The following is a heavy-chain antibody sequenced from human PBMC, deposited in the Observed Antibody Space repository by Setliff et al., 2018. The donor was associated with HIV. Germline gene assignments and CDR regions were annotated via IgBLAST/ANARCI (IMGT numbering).Heavy chain of an antibody. CDR3: ARSKYSSGWYSDPDAFDI. CDR2: IYHSGTT. J-gene: IGHJ3*02. CDR1: GSYISNSYY. D-gene: IGHD6-19*01. V-gene: IGHV4-38-2*01. Sequence: SETLSLTCDVSGSYISNSYYWGWVRQPPGKGLEWIGSIYHSGTTYYNPSLKSRVTISVATSKIQFSLKLTSVTAADTALYYCARSKYSSGWYSDPDAFDIWGQGTMVTVSS.